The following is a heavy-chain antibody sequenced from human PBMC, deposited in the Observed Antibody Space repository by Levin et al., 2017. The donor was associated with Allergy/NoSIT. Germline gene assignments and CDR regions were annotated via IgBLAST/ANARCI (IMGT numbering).Heavy chain of an antibody. Sequence: GGSLRLSCTASGFTFSTYAMSWVRQAPGKGLEWVSLISGTGGNTYYAESMKGRFTISRDNSKNTLYLQMDSLRVEDTAVYYCAKGPTSYESSDHWGQGTLVTVSS. J-gene: IGHJ4*02. CDR2: ISGTGGNT. D-gene: IGHD3-22*01. CDR1: GFTFSTYA. V-gene: IGHV3-23*01. CDR3: AKGPTSYESSDH.